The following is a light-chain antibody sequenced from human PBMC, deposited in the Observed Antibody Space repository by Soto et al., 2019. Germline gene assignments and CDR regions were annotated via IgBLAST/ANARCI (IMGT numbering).Light chain of an antibody. V-gene: IGLV2-14*01. CDR3: SSYTSSSTLV. Sequence: QSALTQHASVSGSPGQSITISCTGTRSDVGGYNYVSWYQQHPGKAPKLMIYEVSNRPSGVSNRFSGSKSGNTASLTISGLQAEYEADYYCSSYTSSSTLVFGGGTKLTVL. J-gene: IGLJ3*02. CDR2: EVS. CDR1: RSDVGGYNY.